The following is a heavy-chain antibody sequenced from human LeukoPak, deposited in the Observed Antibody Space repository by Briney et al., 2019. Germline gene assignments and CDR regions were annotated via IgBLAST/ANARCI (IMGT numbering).Heavy chain of an antibody. V-gene: IGHV4-39*07. J-gene: IGHJ3*01. CDR3: AGRSVVIHAFDV. Sequence: SETLSLTCTVSGGSNSSGDSYWSWIRQPPGKGLEWSGSIHYSGKTYYKPSLKSRVTISVDMSKNQFSLKLSSVTAADTAVYYCAGRSVVIHAFDVWGQGTMVTFSS. D-gene: IGHD3-22*01. CDR1: GGSNSSGDSY. CDR2: IHYSGKT.